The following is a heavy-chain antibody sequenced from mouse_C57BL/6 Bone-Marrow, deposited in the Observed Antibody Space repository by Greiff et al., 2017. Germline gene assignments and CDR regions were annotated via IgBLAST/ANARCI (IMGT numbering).Heavy chain of an antibody. J-gene: IGHJ3*01. CDR1: GFTFSSYG. D-gene: IGHD1-1*01. Sequence: EVKLVESGGDLVKPGGSLKLSCAASGFTFSSYGMSWVRQTPDKRLEWVATISSGGSYTYYPDSVKWRFTISRDNAKNTLYLQMSSLKSEDTAMYYCARAYYYGSWFAYWGQGTLVTVSA. CDR2: ISSGGSYT. CDR3: ARAYYYGSWFAY. V-gene: IGHV5-6*01.